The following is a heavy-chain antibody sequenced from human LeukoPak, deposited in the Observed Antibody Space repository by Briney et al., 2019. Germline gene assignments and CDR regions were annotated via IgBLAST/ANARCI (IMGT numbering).Heavy chain of an antibody. J-gene: IGHJ6*03. D-gene: IGHD6-13*01. V-gene: IGHV4-39*07. CDR3: ARQQLYDYYYYYMDV. CDR2: FYYSGST. Sequence: SETLSLTCSVSGGSISGNSYYWGWIRQPPGKGLEWIGSFYYSGSTYYNPSLKSRVTISVDTSKNQFSLKLSSVTAADTAVYYCARQQLYDYYYYYMDVWGKGTTVTVSS. CDR1: GGSISGNSYY.